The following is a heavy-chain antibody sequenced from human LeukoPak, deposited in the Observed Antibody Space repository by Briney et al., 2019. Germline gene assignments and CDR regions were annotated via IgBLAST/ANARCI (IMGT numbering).Heavy chain of an antibody. CDR1: GYSFTSYW. CDR3: ARRRGAIVADLDY. D-gene: IGHD1-26*01. J-gene: IGHJ4*02. Sequence: HGESLKISCKGSGYSFTSYWIGWVRQMPGKGLGWMGIIYPGDSDTRYSPSFQGQVTISADKSISTAYLQWSSLKASDTAMYYCARRRGAIVADLDYWGQGTLVTVSS. V-gene: IGHV5-51*01. CDR2: IYPGDSDT.